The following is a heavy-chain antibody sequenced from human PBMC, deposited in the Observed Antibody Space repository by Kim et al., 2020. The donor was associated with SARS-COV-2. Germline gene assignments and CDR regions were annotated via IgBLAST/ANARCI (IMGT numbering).Heavy chain of an antibody. J-gene: IGHJ4*02. Sequence: SETLSLTCTVSGGSISSYYWSWIRQPPGKGLEWIGYIYYSGSTNYNPSLKSRVTISVDTSKNQFSLKLSSVTAADTAVYYCARHKVTLGSSWHDYWGQGTLVTVSS. CDR3: ARHKVTLGSSWHDY. V-gene: IGHV4-59*08. CDR2: IYYSGST. CDR1: GGSISSYY. D-gene: IGHD6-13*01.